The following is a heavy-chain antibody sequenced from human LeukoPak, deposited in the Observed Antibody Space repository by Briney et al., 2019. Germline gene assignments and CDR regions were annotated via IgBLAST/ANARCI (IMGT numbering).Heavy chain of an antibody. CDR1: GFTFSSYG. D-gene: IGHD6-19*01. J-gene: IGHJ6*03. CDR2: IRYNGSNK. CDR3: AKDAIAVAAYYYMDV. Sequence: GGSLRLSCAASGFTFSSYGMHWVRQAPGKGLEWVAFIRYNGSNKYYADSVKGRFTISRDNSKNTLYLQMNSLRAEDTAVYYCAKDAIAVAAYYYMDVWGKGTTVTVSS. V-gene: IGHV3-30*02.